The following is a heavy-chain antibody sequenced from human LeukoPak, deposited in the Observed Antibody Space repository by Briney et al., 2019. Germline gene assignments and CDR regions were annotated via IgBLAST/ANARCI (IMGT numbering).Heavy chain of an antibody. Sequence: SETLSLTCTVSGGSVSSGSYYWGWIRQPPGKGLEWIGSIYYSGSTYYNPSLKSRVTISVDTSKNQFSLKLSSVTAADTAVYYCARLSGYSYGWGNYYYYMDVWGKGTTVTISS. D-gene: IGHD5-18*01. CDR1: GGSVSSGSYY. V-gene: IGHV4-39*01. CDR3: ARLSGYSYGWGNYYYYMDV. CDR2: IYYSGST. J-gene: IGHJ6*03.